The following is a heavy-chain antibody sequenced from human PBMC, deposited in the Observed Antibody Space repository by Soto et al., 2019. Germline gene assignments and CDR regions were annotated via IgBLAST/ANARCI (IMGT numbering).Heavy chain of an antibody. CDR1: GYTFTGYY. CDR3: ARVEGYCSSTSCFDFDY. D-gene: IGHD2-2*01. CDR2: INPNSGGT. J-gene: IGHJ4*02. Sequence: ASVKVSFKASGYTFTGYYMHWVRQAPGQGLEWMGWINPNSGGTNYAQKFQGWVTMTRDTSISTAYMELSRLRSDDTAVYYCARVEGYCSSTSCFDFDYWGQGTLVTVSS. V-gene: IGHV1-2*04.